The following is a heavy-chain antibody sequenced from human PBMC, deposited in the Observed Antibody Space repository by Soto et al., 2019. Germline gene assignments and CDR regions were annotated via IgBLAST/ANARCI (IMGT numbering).Heavy chain of an antibody. CDR1: GFTFSSYA. CDR3: AKGQGLRSNYYGMDV. J-gene: IGHJ6*02. V-gene: IGHV3-23*01. CDR2: ISGSGGST. Sequence: SGGSLRLSCAASGFTFSSYAMSWVRQAPGKGLEWVSAISGSGGSTYYADSVKGRFTISRDNSKNTLYLQMNSLRAEDTAVYYCAKGQGLRSNYYGMDVWGQGTTVTVSS. D-gene: IGHD5-12*01.